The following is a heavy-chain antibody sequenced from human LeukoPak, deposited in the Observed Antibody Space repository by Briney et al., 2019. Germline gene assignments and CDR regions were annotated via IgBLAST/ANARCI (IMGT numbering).Heavy chain of an antibody. Sequence: GGSLRLSCAASGFTFSSYDMHWVRQATGKGLEWVSAIGTAGDTYYPGSVKGRFTISRENAKNSLYLQMNSLRAGDTAVYYCARGTYCSGGSCLLASFDIWGQGTMVTVSS. J-gene: IGHJ3*02. CDR3: ARGTYCSGGSCLLASFDI. V-gene: IGHV3-13*01. CDR1: GFTFSSYD. D-gene: IGHD2-15*01. CDR2: IGTAGDT.